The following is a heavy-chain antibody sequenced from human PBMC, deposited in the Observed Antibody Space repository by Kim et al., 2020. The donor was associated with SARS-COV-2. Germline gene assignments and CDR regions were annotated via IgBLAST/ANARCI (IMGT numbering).Heavy chain of an antibody. CDR1: GFTFSSYS. CDR3: AREGGDSD. V-gene: IGHV3-48*04. CDR2: ISSSSSTI. D-gene: IGHD4-17*01. J-gene: IGHJ4*02. Sequence: GGSLRLSCAASGFTFSSYSMNWVRQAPGKGLEWVSYISSSSSTIYYADSVKGRFTISRDNAKNSLYLQMNSLRAEDTAVYYCAREGGDSDWGQGTLVTVSS.